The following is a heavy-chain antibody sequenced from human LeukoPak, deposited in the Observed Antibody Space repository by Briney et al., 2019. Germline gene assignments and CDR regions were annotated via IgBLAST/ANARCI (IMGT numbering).Heavy chain of an antibody. D-gene: IGHD2-8*01. J-gene: IGHJ4*02. Sequence: GGSLRLSCAASGFTFSSYWMSWVRQAPGKGLEWVANIKQDGSEKYYVDSVKGRFTISRDNAKNSLYLQMNSLRAEDTAVYYCARDWRGGVPKKYYFDYWGQGTLVTVSS. CDR1: GFTFSSYW. CDR3: ARDWRGGVPKKYYFDY. V-gene: IGHV3-7*01. CDR2: IKQDGSEK.